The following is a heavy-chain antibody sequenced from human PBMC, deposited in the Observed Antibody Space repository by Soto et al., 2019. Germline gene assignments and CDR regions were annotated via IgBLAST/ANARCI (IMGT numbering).Heavy chain of an antibody. CDR3: AIESITIFGVVIIPRYNPDY. D-gene: IGHD3-3*01. CDR2: ISGSGGST. Sequence: GGSLRLSCAASGFTFSSYAMSWVRQAPGKGLEWVSAISGSGGSTYYADSVKGRFTISRDNSKNTLYLQMNSLRAEDTAVYYCAIESITIFGVVIIPRYNPDYWGQGTLVTVSS. V-gene: IGHV3-23*01. J-gene: IGHJ4*02. CDR1: GFTFSSYA.